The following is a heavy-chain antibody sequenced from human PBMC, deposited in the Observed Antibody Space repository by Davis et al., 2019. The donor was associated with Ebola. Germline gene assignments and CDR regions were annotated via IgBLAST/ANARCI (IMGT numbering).Heavy chain of an antibody. CDR2: INPNSGGT. D-gene: IGHD2-15*01. J-gene: IGHJ1*01. Sequence: ASVKVSCKASGYTFTGYYMHWVRQAPGQGLEWMGWINPNSGGTNYAQKFQGRVTMTRDTSISTAYMELSRLRSDDTAVYYCARAADCSGGSCPIGKDAEYFQHWGQGTLVTVSS. V-gene: IGHV1-2*02. CDR1: GYTFTGYY. CDR3: ARAADCSGGSCPIGKDAEYFQH.